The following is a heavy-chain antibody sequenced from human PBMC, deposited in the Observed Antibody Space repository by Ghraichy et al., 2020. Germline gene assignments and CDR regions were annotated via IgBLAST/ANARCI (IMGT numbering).Heavy chain of an antibody. CDR3: ARDIKSSYWSYYFYAMDV. V-gene: IGHV3-30-3*01. J-gene: IGHJ6*02. CDR2: ISHDGISK. CDR1: GFTFSTYS. D-gene: IGHD1-26*01. Sequence: GGSLRLSCAASGFTFSTYSMHWVRQAPGKGLEWVAVISHDGISKYYADSVKGRFTISRDNSKNTLYLQMNSLRAGDTAVYFCARDIKSSYWSYYFYAMDVWGQGTTVTVS.